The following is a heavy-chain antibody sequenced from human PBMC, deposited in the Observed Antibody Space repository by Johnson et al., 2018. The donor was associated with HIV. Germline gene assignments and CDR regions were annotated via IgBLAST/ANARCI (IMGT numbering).Heavy chain of an antibody. D-gene: IGHD5-24*01. CDR1: GFTVSSNY. J-gene: IGHJ3*02. V-gene: IGHV3-66*01. Sequence: VQLVESGGGLVQSGGSLRLSCGASGFTVSSNYMNWVRQAPGKGLEWVSVIYSGGNTYYADSVKGRFTISRDNSKNTLYLQMNSLRAEDTAVYYCASPVEMATTIGAFDIWGQGTMVTVSS. CDR3: ASPVEMATTIGAFDI. CDR2: IYSGGNT.